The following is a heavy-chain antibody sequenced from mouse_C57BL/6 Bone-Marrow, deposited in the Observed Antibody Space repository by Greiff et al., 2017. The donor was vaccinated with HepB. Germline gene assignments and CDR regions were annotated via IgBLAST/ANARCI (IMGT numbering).Heavy chain of an antibody. CDR2: IDPENGDT. D-gene: IGHD4-1*01. CDR1: GFNIKDDY. Sequence: EVQLQESGAELVRPGASVKLSCTASGFNIKDDYMHWVKQRPEQGLEWIGWIDPENGDTEYASKFQGKATITADTSSNTAYLQLSSLTSEDTAVYYCTTGLGPWFAYWGQGTLVTVSA. V-gene: IGHV14-4*01. CDR3: TTGLGPWFAY. J-gene: IGHJ3*01.